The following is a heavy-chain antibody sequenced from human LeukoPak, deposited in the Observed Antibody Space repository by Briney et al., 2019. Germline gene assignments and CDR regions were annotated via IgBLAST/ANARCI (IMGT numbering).Heavy chain of an antibody. CDR1: GFTFSSYA. CDR2: ISGSGGST. J-gene: IGHJ5*02. D-gene: IGHD2-2*01. V-gene: IGHV3-23*01. Sequence: GGSLRLSCAASGFTFSSYAMSWVRQAPGKGLEWVSAISGSGGSTYYADSVKGRFTISRDNSKNTLYLQMNSLRAEDTVVYYCAKLGDRYQLWAWGQGTLVTVSS. CDR3: AKLGDRYQLWA.